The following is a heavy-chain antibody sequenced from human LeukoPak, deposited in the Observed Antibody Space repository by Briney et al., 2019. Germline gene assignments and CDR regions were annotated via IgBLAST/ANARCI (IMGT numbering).Heavy chain of an antibody. D-gene: IGHD3-3*01. CDR1: GGTFSSYA. V-gene: IGHV1-69*04. J-gene: IGHJ4*02. CDR3: ARAFWSGYPTGYFDY. CDR2: IIPILGIA. Sequence: ASVKVSCKASGGTFSSYAISWVRQAPGQGLEWMGRIIPILGIANYAQKFQGRVTITADKSTSTAYMELSSLRSEDTAVYYCARAFWSGYPTGYFDYWGQGTLVTVSS.